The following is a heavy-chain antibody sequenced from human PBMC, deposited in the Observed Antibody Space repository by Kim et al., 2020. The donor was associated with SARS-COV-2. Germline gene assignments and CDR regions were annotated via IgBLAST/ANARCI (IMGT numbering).Heavy chain of an antibody. Sequence: SVKVSCKPSGGTFSSYVISWVRQAPGQGLEWMGGIITMFGTVGYAEKFQGRVTITADESTSTVYMELSSLRSDDTAVYYCASALRDNFYYYGMDVWGQGTTVTVYS. CDR1: GGTFSSYV. D-gene: IGHD2-15*01. V-gene: IGHV1-69*13. CDR3: ASALRDNFYYYGMDV. J-gene: IGHJ6*02. CDR2: IITMFGTV.